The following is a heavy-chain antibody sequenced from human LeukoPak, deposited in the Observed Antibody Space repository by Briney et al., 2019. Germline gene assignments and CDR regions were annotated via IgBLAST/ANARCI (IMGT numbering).Heavy chain of an antibody. CDR3: ARAPPIVGAAGAFDI. V-gene: IGHV1-18*01. D-gene: IGHD1-26*01. CDR1: SYTFTSPG. Sequence: GASVKVSCKASSYTFTSPGISWVRQAPGQGLEWMGWISAYNGNTNYAQNLQGRVTMTTDTSTSTAYMELRSLRSDDTAVYYCARAPPIVGAAGAFDIWGQGTMVTVSS. J-gene: IGHJ3*02. CDR2: ISAYNGNT.